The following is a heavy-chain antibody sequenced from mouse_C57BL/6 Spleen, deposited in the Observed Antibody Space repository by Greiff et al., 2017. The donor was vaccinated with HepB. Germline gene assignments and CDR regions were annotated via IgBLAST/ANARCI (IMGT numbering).Heavy chain of an antibody. J-gene: IGHJ3*01. CDR3: ARPHYDYDERSWFAY. D-gene: IGHD2-4*01. CDR2: ISSGGSYT. Sequence: EVQLVESGGDLVKPGGSLKLSCAASGFTFSSYGMSWVRQTPDKRLEWVATISSGGSYTYYPDSVKGRFTISRDNAKNTLYLQMSSLKSEDTAMYYWARPHYDYDERSWFAYWGQGTLVTVSA. V-gene: IGHV5-6*01. CDR1: GFTFSSYG.